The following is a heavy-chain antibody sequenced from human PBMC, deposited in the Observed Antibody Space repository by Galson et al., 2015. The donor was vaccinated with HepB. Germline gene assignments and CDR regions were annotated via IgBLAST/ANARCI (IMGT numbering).Heavy chain of an antibody. CDR3: ARWSVATAGSFDY. J-gene: IGHJ4*02. Sequence: SLRLSCAASGFTVSSNYMSWVRQAPGKGLEWVSVIYSGGSTYYADSVKGRFTISRDNSKNTLYLQMNSLRAEDTAVYYCARWSVATAGSFDYWGQGTLVTVSS. V-gene: IGHV3-66*01. CDR1: GFTVSSNY. D-gene: IGHD6-13*01. CDR2: IYSGGST.